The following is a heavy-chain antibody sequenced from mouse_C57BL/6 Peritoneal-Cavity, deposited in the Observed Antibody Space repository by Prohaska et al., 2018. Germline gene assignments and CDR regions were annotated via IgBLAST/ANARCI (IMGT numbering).Heavy chain of an antibody. CDR1: GYTFTSYW. J-gene: IGHJ4*01. D-gene: IGHD2-1*01. V-gene: IGHV1-61*01. CDR2: IYPSDSET. Sequence: QVQLQQPGAELVRPGSSVKLSCKASGYTFTSYWMDWVKQRPGQGLEWIGNIYPSDSETHYNQKFKDKATLTVDKSSSTAYMQLSSLASEDSAVYYCACNYDAMDYWGQGTSVIVSS. CDR3: ACNYDAMDY.